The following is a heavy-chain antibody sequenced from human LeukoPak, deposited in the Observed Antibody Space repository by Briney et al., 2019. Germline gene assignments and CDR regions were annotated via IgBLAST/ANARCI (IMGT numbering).Heavy chain of an antibody. J-gene: IGHJ4*02. CDR2: IYHSGST. Sequence: YPSQTLSLTCAVSGGSISSSNWWSWVRQPPGQGLEWIGEIYHSGSTNYNPSLKSRVTISVDKSKNQFSLKLSSVTAADTAVYYCARVTRYFDWLLSPGVLYYFDYWGQGTLVTVSS. V-gene: IGHV4-4*02. D-gene: IGHD3-9*01. CDR3: ARVTRYFDWLLSPGVLYYFDY. CDR1: GGSISSSNW.